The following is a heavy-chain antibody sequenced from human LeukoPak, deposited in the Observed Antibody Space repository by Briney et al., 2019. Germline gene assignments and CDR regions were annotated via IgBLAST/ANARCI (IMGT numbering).Heavy chain of an antibody. CDR1: GYTFTDYY. D-gene: IGHD3-16*01. V-gene: IGHV1-2*02. Sequence: ASVKVSCKASGYTFTDYYMHWVRQAPGEGLEGMGWINPKSGGTNFAQKFQGRVTMTRDTSISTAYMELSGLRSDDTAVYYCARDSPLRPFHYWGQGTLVTVSS. J-gene: IGHJ4*02. CDR3: ARDSPLRPFHY. CDR2: INPKSGGT.